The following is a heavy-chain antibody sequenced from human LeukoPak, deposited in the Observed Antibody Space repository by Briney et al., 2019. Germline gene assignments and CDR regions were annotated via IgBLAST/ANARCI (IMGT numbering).Heavy chain of an antibody. J-gene: IGHJ6*02. CDR1: GFTFSTYV. CDR2: ILGSGGGT. Sequence: GGSLGLSCAASGFTFSTYVMTWVRQAPGKGLEWVSAILGSGGGTYYTDSVKGRFTISRGNSKNTLYLQMNSLRAEDTAVYYCATTPGAYYYYHMDVWGQGTTVTVSS. D-gene: IGHD3-10*01. V-gene: IGHV3-23*01. CDR3: ATTPGAYYYYHMDV.